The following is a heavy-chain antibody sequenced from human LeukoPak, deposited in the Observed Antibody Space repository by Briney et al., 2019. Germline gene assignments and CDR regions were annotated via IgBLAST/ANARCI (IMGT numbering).Heavy chain of an antibody. Sequence: GGSLRLSCAASGFTVSSNYMNWVRQAPGKGLEWVSVIYSNTFYADSMKGRFTISRDNSKNTVYLQMNSLRAEDTAVYYCARETIAAADSYWGQGTLVTVSS. D-gene: IGHD6-13*01. CDR1: GFTVSSNY. V-gene: IGHV3-66*01. J-gene: IGHJ4*02. CDR3: ARETIAAADSY. CDR2: IYSNT.